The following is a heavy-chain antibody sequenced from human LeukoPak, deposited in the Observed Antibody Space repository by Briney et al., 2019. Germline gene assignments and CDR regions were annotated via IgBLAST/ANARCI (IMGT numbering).Heavy chain of an antibody. V-gene: IGHV4-4*07. CDR1: GGSISSYY. CDR2: IYTSGST. D-gene: IGHD3-10*01. CDR3: ARDPSKAYGSGSYYNPWFDY. J-gene: IGHJ4*02. Sequence: SETLSLTCTVSGGSISSYYWSWIRQPAGKGLEWIGRIYTSGSTNYNPSLKSRVTMSVDTSKNQFSLKLSSVTAADTAVYYCARDPSKAYGSGSYYNPWFDYWGQGTLVTVSS.